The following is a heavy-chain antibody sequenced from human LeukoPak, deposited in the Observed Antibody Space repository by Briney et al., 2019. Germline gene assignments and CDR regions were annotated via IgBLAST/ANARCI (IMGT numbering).Heavy chain of an antibody. CDR1: GYTFTGYY. J-gene: IGHJ4*02. V-gene: IGHV1-2*02. CDR3: AILSIAVAGDFDY. Sequence: GGSVKVSCKASGYTFTGYYMHWVRQAPGQGLEWMGWINPNSGGTNYAQKFQGRVTMTRDTSISTAYMELSSLRSDDTAVYYCAILSIAVAGDFDYWGQGTLVTVSS. D-gene: IGHD6-19*01. CDR2: INPNSGGT.